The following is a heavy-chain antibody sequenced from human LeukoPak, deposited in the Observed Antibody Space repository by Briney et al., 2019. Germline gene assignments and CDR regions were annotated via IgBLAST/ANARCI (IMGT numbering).Heavy chain of an antibody. V-gene: IGHV1-2*02. Sequence: ASVKVSCKASGYTFTGYYMHWVRQAPGQGLEWMGWINPNSGGTNYAQKFQGRVTMTRDTSISTAYMELSRLRSDDTAVYYCARDLGRAGSGSYYNVSNHWGQGTLVTVSS. CDR1: GYTFTGYY. CDR2: INPNSGGT. D-gene: IGHD3-10*01. J-gene: IGHJ5*02. CDR3: ARDLGRAGSGSYYNVSNH.